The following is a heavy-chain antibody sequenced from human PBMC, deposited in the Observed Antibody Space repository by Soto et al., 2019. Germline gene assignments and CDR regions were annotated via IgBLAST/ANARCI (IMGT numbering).Heavy chain of an antibody. Sequence: GGSLRLSCSSSGFTFADYALSWFRQAPGRGLEWVGFIRSKTYGGTTEYAASVKGRFTISRDDSKSIAYLQMNSLKTEDTAVFYCSRLRGWKAYYFDNLGQGTLVTV. CDR1: GFTFADYA. V-gene: IGHV3-49*03. J-gene: IGHJ4*02. CDR3: SRLRGWKAYYFDN. CDR2: IRSKTYGGTT. D-gene: IGHD1-1*01.